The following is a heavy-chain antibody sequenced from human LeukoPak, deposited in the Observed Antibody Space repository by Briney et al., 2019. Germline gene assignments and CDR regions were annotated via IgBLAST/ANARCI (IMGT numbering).Heavy chain of an antibody. V-gene: IGHV3-48*04. CDR1: GFTFSSYS. Sequence: GGSLRLSCAASGFTFSSYSMNWVRQAPGKGLEWVSYISSSGNTMYYADSVKGRFTISRDNAKNSLYLQMSSLRAEDTAVYYCARDVDTVTTGRDYWGQGTLVTVSS. J-gene: IGHJ4*02. CDR3: ARDVDTVTTGRDY. CDR2: ISSSGNTM. D-gene: IGHD5-12*01.